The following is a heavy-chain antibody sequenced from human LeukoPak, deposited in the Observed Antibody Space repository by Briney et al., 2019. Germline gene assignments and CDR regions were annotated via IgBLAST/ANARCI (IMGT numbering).Heavy chain of an antibody. J-gene: IGHJ6*02. D-gene: IGHD1-26*01. CDR2: ISGSGGST. CDR1: GFTFSSYA. V-gene: IGHV3-23*01. Sequence: GGSLRLSCAASGFTFSSYAMSWVRQAPGKGLEWVSAISGSGGSTYYADSVKGRFSISRDYSKNTLYLQMSSLRAEDTAIYYCAKDSWTGVLPTRDYYQYGMDVWGQGTTVTVSS. CDR3: AKDSWTGVLPTRDYYQYGMDV.